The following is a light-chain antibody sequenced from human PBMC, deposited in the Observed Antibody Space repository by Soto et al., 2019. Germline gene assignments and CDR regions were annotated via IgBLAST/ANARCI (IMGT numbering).Light chain of an antibody. CDR2: GNS. Sequence: QAVVTQPPSVSGAPGQRVTISCTGSSSNIGAGYDVHWYQQLPGTAPKLLIYGNSNRPSGVPDRFSGSKSGTSASLAITGLQADDEADYYCQSYDSSLSAHVVFGGGTQLTVL. V-gene: IGLV1-40*01. CDR3: QSYDSSLSAHVV. J-gene: IGLJ2*01. CDR1: SSNIGAGYD.